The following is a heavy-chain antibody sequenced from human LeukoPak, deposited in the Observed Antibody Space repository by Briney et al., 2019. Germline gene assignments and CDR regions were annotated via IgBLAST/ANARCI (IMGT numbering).Heavy chain of an antibody. CDR3: ARGWADYGDYFDY. Sequence: SETLSLTCTVSGGSISSYYWSWIRQPPGKGLEWLGYIYYSGSTNYNPSLKSRVTISVDTSKNQSSLKLSSVTAADTAVYYCARGWADYGDYFDYWGQGTLVTVSS. D-gene: IGHD4-17*01. J-gene: IGHJ4*02. CDR1: GGSISSYY. CDR2: IYYSGST. V-gene: IGHV4-59*01.